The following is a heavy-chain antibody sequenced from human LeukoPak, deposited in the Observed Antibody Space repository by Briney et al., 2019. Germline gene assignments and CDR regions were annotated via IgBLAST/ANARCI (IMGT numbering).Heavy chain of an antibody. V-gene: IGHV4-4*09. CDR3: ARHVSPVTPPDY. J-gene: IGHJ4*02. D-gene: IGHD4-17*01. Sequence: PSETLSLTCTVSGGSISSYYWSWIRQPPGKGLEWIGYIYINGSTNYNPSLKSRVTISVDTSKNQFSLKLSSVTAADTAVYYCARHVSPVTPPDYWGQGTLVTVSS. CDR2: IYINGST. CDR1: GGSISSYY.